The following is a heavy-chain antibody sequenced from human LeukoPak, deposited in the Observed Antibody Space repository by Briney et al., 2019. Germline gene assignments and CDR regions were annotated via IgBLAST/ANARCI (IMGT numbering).Heavy chain of an antibody. CDR3: AREGGYSYGYYYYYGMDV. Sequence: GGSLRLSCAASGFTFSSHEMNWVRQAPGKVLECVSYISSSGSSKYYADSVKGRFTISRDNAKNSLYLQMNSLRAEDTAVYYCAREGGYSYGYYYYYGMDVWGKGTTVTVSS. V-gene: IGHV3-48*03. CDR1: GFTFSSHE. CDR2: ISSSGSSK. J-gene: IGHJ6*04. D-gene: IGHD5-18*01.